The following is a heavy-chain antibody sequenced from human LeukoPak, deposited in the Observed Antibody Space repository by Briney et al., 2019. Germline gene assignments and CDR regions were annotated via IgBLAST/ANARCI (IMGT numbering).Heavy chain of an antibody. D-gene: IGHD3-10*01. J-gene: IGHJ5*02. CDR1: GYGFTSCC. CDR3: ARGVASGVALYYYSP. V-gene: IGHV1-3*01. CDR2: INDGNGNT. Sequence: ASVKVSCKASGYGFTSCCIHWVRQAPGQRLEWMGWINDGNGNTKYSQKVQDRVTIPRDTSASTAYMELSSLRSEDTAVFYCARGVASGVALYYYSPWGQGTRATVSS.